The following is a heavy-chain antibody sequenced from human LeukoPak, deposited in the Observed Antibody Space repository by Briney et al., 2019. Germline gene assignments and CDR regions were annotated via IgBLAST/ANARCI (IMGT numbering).Heavy chain of an antibody. CDR2: ISYDGSNK. CDR3: ASGRYSAFDY. Sequence: GGSLRLSCAASGFTFSSYGMHWVRQAPGKGLEWVAVISYDGSNKYYADSVKGRFTISRDNSKNTLYLQMNSLRAEDTAVYYCASGRYSAFDYWGQGTLVTVSS. V-gene: IGHV3-30*03. CDR1: GFTFSSYG. J-gene: IGHJ4*02. D-gene: IGHD1-26*01.